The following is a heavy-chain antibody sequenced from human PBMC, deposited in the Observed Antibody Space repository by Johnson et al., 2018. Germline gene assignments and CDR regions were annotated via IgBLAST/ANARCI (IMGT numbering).Heavy chain of an antibody. J-gene: IGHJ3*02. V-gene: IGHV3-33*01. CDR3: ARRSFALTGNDAFDM. CDR2: IWSDARDQ. CDR1: GFTFSSYG. Sequence: QVQLVQSGGGVVQPGRSLRLSCAASGFTFSSYGMHWVRQAPGKGLEWVAFIWSDARDQKYAESVKGRFTISRDHSQNTLYLQMNTLRAEDMAVYYCARRSFALTGNDAFDMWGQGTMVTVSS. D-gene: IGHD3-9*01.